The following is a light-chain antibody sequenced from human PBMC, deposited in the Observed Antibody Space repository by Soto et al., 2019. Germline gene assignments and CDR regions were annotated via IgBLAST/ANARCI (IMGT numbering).Light chain of an antibody. CDR2: SNN. CDR3: AAWDDSLNGYV. CDR1: NSNIGSNT. Sequence: QSVLTQPPSASGTPGQRVTISCSGSNSNIGSNTVNWYQQVPGTAPKLLIYSNNQRPSGVPDRFSGSKSGTSASLAISGLQSEHEADYYCAAWDDSLNGYVFGAGTKVTVL. V-gene: IGLV1-44*01. J-gene: IGLJ1*01.